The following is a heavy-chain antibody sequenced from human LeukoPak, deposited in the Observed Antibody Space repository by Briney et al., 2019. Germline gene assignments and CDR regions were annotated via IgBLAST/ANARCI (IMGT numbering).Heavy chain of an antibody. Sequence: GGSLRLSCAASGFTFSSYGIHWVRQAPGKGLEWVAFIRYDGSNKYYADSVKGRFTLSRDNAKNSLYLQMNSLRAEDTAVYYCARISESEWWFDFWGRGTLVTVSS. CDR3: ARISESEWWFDF. CDR2: IRYDGSNK. J-gene: IGHJ2*01. CDR1: GFTFSSYG. V-gene: IGHV3-33*08. D-gene: IGHD2-8*01.